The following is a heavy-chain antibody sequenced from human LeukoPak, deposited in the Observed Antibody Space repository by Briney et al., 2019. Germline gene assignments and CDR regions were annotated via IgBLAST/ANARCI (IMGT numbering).Heavy chain of an antibody. J-gene: IGHJ4*02. CDR2: IYYSGST. Sequence: PSETLSLTCTVAGGSISSSSYYWGWIRQPPGKGLEWFGSIYYSGSTYYNPSLKSRVTISADTSKNQFSLKLSSVTAADTAVYYCARHRRYYYDSSGSYYFDYWGQGTLVTVSS. CDR1: GGSISSSSYY. D-gene: IGHD3-22*01. V-gene: IGHV4-39*01. CDR3: ARHRRYYYDSSGSYYFDY.